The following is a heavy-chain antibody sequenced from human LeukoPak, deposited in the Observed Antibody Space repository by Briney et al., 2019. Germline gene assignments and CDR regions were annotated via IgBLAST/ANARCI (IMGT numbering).Heavy chain of an antibody. CDR2: VYYSGST. J-gene: IGHJ6*03. Sequence: SETLSLTCTVSGGSISSYYWSWIRQPPGKGLEWIGYVYYSGSTSYNPSLKSRVTLSVDTSRNQFSLKLRSVTAADTAVYYCARPKEVDYYYYMDVWGKGTTVTVSS. CDR1: GGSISSYY. CDR3: ARPKEVDYYYYMDV. V-gene: IGHV4-59*01. D-gene: IGHD2-2*01.